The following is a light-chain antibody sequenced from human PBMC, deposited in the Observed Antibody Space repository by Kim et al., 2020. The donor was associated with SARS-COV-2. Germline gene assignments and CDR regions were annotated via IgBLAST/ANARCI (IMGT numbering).Light chain of an antibody. Sequence: EIVMTQSPATLSVSPGERAALSCRASQSISSNFAWYQQKLGQAPRLLIYDASTRATDIPARFSGSGSGTEFTLTISSLQSEDFAVYYCQHYYNWPATFGKGTKVDIK. CDR3: QHYYNWPAT. CDR1: QSISSN. V-gene: IGKV3-15*01. J-gene: IGKJ1*01. CDR2: DAS.